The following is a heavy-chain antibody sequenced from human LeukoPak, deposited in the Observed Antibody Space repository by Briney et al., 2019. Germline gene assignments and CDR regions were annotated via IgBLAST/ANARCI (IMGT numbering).Heavy chain of an antibody. CDR3: ARVRVVPAGYFDT. CDR2: INSDGTSA. Sequence: GGSLRLSCAASGCTFSSYWMHWVRQAPGKGLVWVSRINSDGTSAIYADSVRGRFTISRDNAKNTLYLQMNSLGDEDTAVYYCARVRVVPAGYFDTWGQGTLVTVSS. D-gene: IGHD2-2*01. V-gene: IGHV3-74*01. J-gene: IGHJ4*02. CDR1: GCTFSSYW.